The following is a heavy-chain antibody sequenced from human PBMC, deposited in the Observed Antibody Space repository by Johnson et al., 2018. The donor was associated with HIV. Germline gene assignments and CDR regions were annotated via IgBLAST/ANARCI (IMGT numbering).Heavy chain of an antibody. CDR1: GFTFSDHY. CDR2: ISSSGSTM. J-gene: IGHJ3*02. CDR3: ARAEGDYYDSGGWGPDAFDI. D-gene: IGHD3-22*01. Sequence: QVQLVESGGGLVKPGGSLRLSCAGSGFTFSDHYMSWVRQAPGKGLEWVSYISSSGSTMYYADSVKGRFTISRDNAKNSLYLQMNSLRAEDTVVYYCARAEGDYYDSGGWGPDAFDIWGQGTMVTVSS. V-gene: IGHV3-11*01.